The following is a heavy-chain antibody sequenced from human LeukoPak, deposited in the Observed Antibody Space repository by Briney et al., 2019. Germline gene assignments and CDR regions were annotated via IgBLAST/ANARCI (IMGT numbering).Heavy chain of an antibody. CDR3: AKDRELYSSTNWFDP. J-gene: IGHJ5*02. Sequence: GGSLRLSCAASGFTFSDYYMSWIRQAPGKGLEWVSYISSSGSTIYYADSVKGRFTISRDNAKNSLYLQMNSLRAEDTAVYYCAKDRELYSSTNWFDPWGQGTLVTVSS. D-gene: IGHD6-13*01. CDR2: ISSSGSTI. V-gene: IGHV3-11*01. CDR1: GFTFSDYY.